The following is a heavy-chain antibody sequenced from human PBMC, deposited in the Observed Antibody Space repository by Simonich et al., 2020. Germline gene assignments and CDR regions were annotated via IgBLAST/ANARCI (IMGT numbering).Heavy chain of an antibody. CDR1: GYTFTGYY. Sequence: QVQLVQSGAEVKKPGASVKVSCKASGYTFTGYYMHWVRQAPGQGLGWMGWNNPTSGGTNYAQKFQGRVTMTRDTSISTAYMELSRLRSDDTAVYYCARDPVVPAAIRNAFDIWGQGTMVTVSS. J-gene: IGHJ3*02. CDR3: ARDPVVPAAIRNAFDI. D-gene: IGHD2-2*01. CDR2: NNPTSGGT. V-gene: IGHV1-2*02.